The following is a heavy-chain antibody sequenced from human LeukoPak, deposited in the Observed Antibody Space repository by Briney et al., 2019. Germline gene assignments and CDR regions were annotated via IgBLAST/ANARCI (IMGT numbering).Heavy chain of an antibody. Sequence: ASVKVSCKASGYTFTGYYMHWVRQAPGQGLEWMGWINPNSGGTNYAQEFQGRVTMTRATSISTAYMELSRLRSDDTAVYYCARAGRAAANWFDPWGQGTLVTVSS. V-gene: IGHV1-2*02. D-gene: IGHD2-2*01. J-gene: IGHJ5*02. CDR2: INPNSGGT. CDR1: GYTFTGYY. CDR3: ARAGRAAANWFDP.